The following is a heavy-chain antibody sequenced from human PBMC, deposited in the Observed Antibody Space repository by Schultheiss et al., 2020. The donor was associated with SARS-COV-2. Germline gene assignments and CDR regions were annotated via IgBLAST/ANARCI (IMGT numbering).Heavy chain of an antibody. J-gene: IGHJ5*02. D-gene: IGHD2-2*01. CDR1: GGSFSGYY. CDR3: ARDGIVVVPAAPFVHPTANWFDP. CDR2: INHSGST. V-gene: IGHV4-34*01. Sequence: SETLSLTCAVYGGSFSGYYWSWIRQPPGKGLEWIGEINHSGSTNYNPSLKSRVTISVDTSKNQFSLKLSSVTAADTAVYYCARDGIVVVPAAPFVHPTANWFDPWGQGTLVTVSS.